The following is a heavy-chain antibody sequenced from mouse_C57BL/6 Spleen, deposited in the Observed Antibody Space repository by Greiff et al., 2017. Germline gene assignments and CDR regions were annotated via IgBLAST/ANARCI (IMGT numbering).Heavy chain of an antibody. J-gene: IGHJ2*01. D-gene: IGHD1-1*01. CDR3: ARELAYYYGSSYDY. Sequence: VQLQQPGAELVRPGSSVKLSCKASGYTFTSYWMDWVKQRPGQGLEWIGNIYPSDSETHYNQKFKDKATLTVDKSSSTAYMQLSSLTSEDSAVYYCARELAYYYGSSYDYWGQGTTLTVAS. CDR2: IYPSDSET. V-gene: IGHV1-61*01. CDR1: GYTFTSYW.